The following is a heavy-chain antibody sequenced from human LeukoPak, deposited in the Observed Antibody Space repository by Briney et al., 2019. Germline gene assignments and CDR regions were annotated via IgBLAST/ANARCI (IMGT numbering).Heavy chain of an antibody. D-gene: IGHD6-19*01. V-gene: IGHV3-30*04. CDR2: LSFDESS. CDR1: GINFGASI. Sequence: GTSLRLSCATSGINFGASIMHWIRQAPGKGLEWVAGLSFDESSYYGGSVEGRFIISGDNSKRILYLQMNSLKVEDTALYYCAREGHSSGFAPAFDTWGQGTMVTVSS. CDR3: AREGHSSGFAPAFDT. J-gene: IGHJ3*02.